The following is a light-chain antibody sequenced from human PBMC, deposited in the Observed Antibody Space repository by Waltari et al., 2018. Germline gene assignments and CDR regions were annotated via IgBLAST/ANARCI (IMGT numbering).Light chain of an antibody. V-gene: IGLV2-14*03. CDR2: DVS. CDR3: SSYTSSSTSVV. Sequence: QSALTQPASVSGSPGQSITISCTGTSSDVGGYHYVSWYQQHPGKAPKLMIYDVSNRPSGVSKRFSGSKSGNTAALTISGLQADDEADYYCSSYTSSSTSVVFGGGTKLTVL. J-gene: IGLJ2*01. CDR1: SSDVGGYHY.